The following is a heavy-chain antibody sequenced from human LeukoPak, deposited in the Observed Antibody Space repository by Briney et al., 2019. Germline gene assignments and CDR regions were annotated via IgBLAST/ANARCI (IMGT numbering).Heavy chain of an antibody. J-gene: IGHJ5*02. CDR1: GSTFSSYA. CDR2: ISASGGST. Sequence: GGALRLSCAASGSTFSSYAMSWVRQAPGKGLEWVSVISASGGSTYYADSVKGRFTISRDNSKNTLYLQMNSLRAEDTAVYYCAKGDDYGDYDWFDPWGQGTLVTVSS. D-gene: IGHD4-17*01. CDR3: AKGDDYGDYDWFDP. V-gene: IGHV3-23*01.